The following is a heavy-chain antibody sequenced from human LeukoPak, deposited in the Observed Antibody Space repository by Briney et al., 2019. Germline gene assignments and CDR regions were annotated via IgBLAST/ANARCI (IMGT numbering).Heavy chain of an antibody. CDR2: IIPIFGTA. CDR3: ARAGGTQQLALFDY. Sequence: GASVKVSCTASGGTFSSYAISWVRQAPGQGLEWMGGIIPIFGTANYAQKFQGRVTITADESTSTAYMELSSLRSEDTAVYYCARAGGTQQLALFDYWGQGTLVTVSS. J-gene: IGHJ4*02. V-gene: IGHV1-69*13. CDR1: GGTFSSYA. D-gene: IGHD6-13*01.